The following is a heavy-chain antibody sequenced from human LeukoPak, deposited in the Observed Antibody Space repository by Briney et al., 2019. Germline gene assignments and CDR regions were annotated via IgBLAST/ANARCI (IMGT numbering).Heavy chain of an antibody. CDR3: ARGRWNYDY. V-gene: IGHV4-34*01. Sequence: SETLSLTXAVYGGSFSGYYWSWIRQPPGKGLEWIGEINHSGSTNYNPSLKSRVTISVDTSKNQFSLKLSSVTTADTAVYYCARGRWNYDYWGQGTLVTVSS. D-gene: IGHD1-7*01. J-gene: IGHJ4*02. CDR1: GGSFSGYY. CDR2: INHSGST.